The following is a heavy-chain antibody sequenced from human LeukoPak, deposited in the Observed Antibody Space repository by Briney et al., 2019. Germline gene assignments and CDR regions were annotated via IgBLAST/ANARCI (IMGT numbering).Heavy chain of an antibody. CDR1: GYTFTCYY. Sequence: GASVKVSCKASGYTFTCYYMHWVRQAPGQGLEWMGWINPNSGGTNYAQKFQGRVTMTRDTSISTAYMELSRLRSEDTDVYYCARINTDSGSYYDYWGQGTLVTVSS. D-gene: IGHD1-26*01. J-gene: IGHJ4*02. V-gene: IGHV1-2*02. CDR3: ARINTDSGSYYDY. CDR2: INPNSGGT.